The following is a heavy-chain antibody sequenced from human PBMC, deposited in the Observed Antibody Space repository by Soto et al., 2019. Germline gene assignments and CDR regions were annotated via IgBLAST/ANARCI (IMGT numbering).Heavy chain of an antibody. V-gene: IGHV3-73*01. J-gene: IGHJ5*01. CDR1: GFTFSGSA. Sequence: EVQLVESGGGLVQPGGSLKLSCAASGFTFSGSAMHWVRQASGKGLEWIGHIRNKANSFATAYAASVKGRFTIYRDDSKNTAYLQMNSLKTEDTAVYYCTMLSGRFASWGQGTLVTVSS. D-gene: IGHD1-26*01. CDR3: TMLSGRFAS. CDR2: IRNKANSFAT.